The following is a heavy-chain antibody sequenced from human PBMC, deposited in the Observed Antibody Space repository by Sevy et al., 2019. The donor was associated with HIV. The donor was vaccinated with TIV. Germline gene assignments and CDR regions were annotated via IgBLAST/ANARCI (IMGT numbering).Heavy chain of an antibody. Sequence: GGSLRLSCAVSGFTVSSNYMSWVRQAPGKGLEWVSVIYSGGSTYYADSVKGRFTISRDNSKNTLYLQMNSLRAEDTAVYYCARDPLVVVAAYDAFDIWGQGTMVTVSS. CDR2: IYSGGST. CDR1: GFTVSSNY. V-gene: IGHV3-53*01. D-gene: IGHD2-15*01. J-gene: IGHJ3*02. CDR3: ARDPLVVVAAYDAFDI.